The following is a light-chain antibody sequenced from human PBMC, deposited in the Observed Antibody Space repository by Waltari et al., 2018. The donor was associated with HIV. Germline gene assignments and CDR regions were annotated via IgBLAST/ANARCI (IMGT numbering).Light chain of an antibody. V-gene: IGKV3-20*01. J-gene: IGKJ1*01. CDR3: QQYGSSPPWT. Sequence: EIVLTQSPGTLSLSPGERATLSCRASQSVSNSYLAWYQQTPGQAPRLLIYGASSRATGIPDRFSGRGSGTDFTLTISRLEPEDFAVYYCQQYGSSPPWTFGQGTKVEIK. CDR1: QSVSNSY. CDR2: GAS.